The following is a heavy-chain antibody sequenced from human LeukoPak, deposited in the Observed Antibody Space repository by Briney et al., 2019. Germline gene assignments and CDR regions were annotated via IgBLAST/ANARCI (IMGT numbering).Heavy chain of an antibody. J-gene: IGHJ4*02. Sequence: ASVKVSCKASGHTFTSYGLTWVRRAPGEGVGCWGWISAYTGHTKYPQKLKGRVTITTDTSTSTAYLELRSLRSDDTAVYYCARAFPPRRNYDSSGYYAYYFDYWGQGTLVTVSS. CDR1: GHTFTSYG. CDR3: ARAFPPRRNYDSSGYYAYYFDY. D-gene: IGHD3-22*01. CDR2: ISAYTGHT. V-gene: IGHV1-18*01.